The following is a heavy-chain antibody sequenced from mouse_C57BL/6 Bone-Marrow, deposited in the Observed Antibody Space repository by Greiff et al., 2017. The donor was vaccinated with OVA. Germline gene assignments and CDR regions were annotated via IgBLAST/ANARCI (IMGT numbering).Heavy chain of an antibody. CDR1: GYTFTSYG. CDR2: IYPRSGNT. CDR3: AREDSSGYAMDY. V-gene: IGHV1-81*01. J-gene: IGHJ4*01. Sequence: VKLVESGAELARPGASVKLSCKASGYTFTSYGISWVKQRTGQGLEWIGEIYPRSGNTYYNEKFKGKATLTADKSSSTAYMELRSLTSEDSAVYFCAREDSSGYAMDYWGQGTSVTVSS. D-gene: IGHD3-2*02.